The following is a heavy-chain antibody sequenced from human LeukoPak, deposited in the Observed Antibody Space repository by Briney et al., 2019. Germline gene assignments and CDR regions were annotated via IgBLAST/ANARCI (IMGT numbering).Heavy chain of an antibody. V-gene: IGHV4-30-2*01. CDR1: GGSISSGGYS. CDR3: AREIRNIAAYYFDY. CDR2: IYHSGST. J-gene: IGHJ4*02. Sequence: RTSQTLSLTCAVSGGSISSGGYSWSWIRQPPGKGLEWIGYIYHSGSTYYNPSLKSRVTISVDRSKNQFSLKLSSVTAADTAVYHCAREIRNIAAYYFDYWGQGVPVTVSS. D-gene: IGHD6-13*01.